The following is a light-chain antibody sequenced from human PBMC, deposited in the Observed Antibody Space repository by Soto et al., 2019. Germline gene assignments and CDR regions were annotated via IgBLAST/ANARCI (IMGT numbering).Light chain of an antibody. CDR3: QQYYSTPPYT. CDR2: WAS. J-gene: IGKJ2*01. CDR1: QSVLYSSNNKHH. Sequence: DIVMTQSPDSLAVSLGERATINCKSSQSVLYSSNNKHHLAWYQQKPGQPPKLLIYWASTRESGVPDRFSGSGSGTDFTRTSRSLHAEDVAVYYCQQYYSTPPYTFGHGTKLEIK. V-gene: IGKV4-1*01.